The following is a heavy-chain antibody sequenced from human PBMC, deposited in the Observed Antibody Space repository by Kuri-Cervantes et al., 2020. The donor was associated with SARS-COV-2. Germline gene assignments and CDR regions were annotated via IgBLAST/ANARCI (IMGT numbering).Heavy chain of an antibody. Sequence: SETLSLTCTVSGGSVSSGSYYWSWIRQPPGKGLEWIGYIYYSGSTNYNPSLKSRVTISVDTSKNQFSLKLSSVTAADTAVYYCAGGNYYYYYGMDVWGQGTMVTVSS. J-gene: IGHJ6*02. CDR3: AGGNYYYYYGMDV. V-gene: IGHV4-61*01. CDR1: GGSVSSGSYY. CDR2: IYYSGST.